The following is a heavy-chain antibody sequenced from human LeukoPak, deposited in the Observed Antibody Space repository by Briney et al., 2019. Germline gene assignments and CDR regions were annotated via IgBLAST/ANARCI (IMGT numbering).Heavy chain of an antibody. Sequence: ASVKVSCKASGYTFTSYYMHWVRQAPGQGLEWMGLINPSGGSTSYAQKFQGRVTMTRDMSTSTVYMELSSLRSEDTAVYYCARDRGSSGYWSAFDIWGQGTMVTVSS. CDR3: ARDRGSSGYWSAFDI. V-gene: IGHV1-46*01. CDR2: INPSGGST. D-gene: IGHD3-22*01. J-gene: IGHJ3*02. CDR1: GYTFTSYY.